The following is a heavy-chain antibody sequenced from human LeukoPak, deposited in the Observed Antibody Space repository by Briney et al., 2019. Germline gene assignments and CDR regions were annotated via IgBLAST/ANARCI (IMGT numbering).Heavy chain of an antibody. J-gene: IGHJ4*02. CDR1: GFTVSSNH. CDR2: LLTDGTT. CDR3: ARDLHISGWYALFDF. Sequence: LSLTCAASGFTVSSNHMSWVRQAPGKGLEWVSVLLTDGTTYYADSVKGRFTISRDNSKNTLFLQMNSLRADDTAVYYCARDLHISGWYALFDFWGQGALVTVSS. D-gene: IGHD6-19*01. V-gene: IGHV3-53*01.